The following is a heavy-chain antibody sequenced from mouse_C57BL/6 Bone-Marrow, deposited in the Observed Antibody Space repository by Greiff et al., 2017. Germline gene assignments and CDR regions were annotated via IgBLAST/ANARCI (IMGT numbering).Heavy chain of an antibody. CDR1: GYTFTSYW. J-gene: IGHJ3*01. CDR2: IYPSDSET. V-gene: IGHV1-61*01. D-gene: IGHD2-4*01. CDR3: ARLGYDYEFAY. Sequence: VQLQQPGAELVRPGSSVKLSCKASGYTFTSYWMDWVKQRPGQGLEWIGNIYPSDSETHYNQKFKDKATLTVDKSSSTAYMQLSSLTSEDSAVYYCARLGYDYEFAYWGQGTLVTVSA.